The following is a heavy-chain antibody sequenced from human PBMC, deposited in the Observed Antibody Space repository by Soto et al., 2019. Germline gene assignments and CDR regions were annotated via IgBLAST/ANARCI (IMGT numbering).Heavy chain of an antibody. CDR2: ISGSGGST. J-gene: IGHJ4*02. V-gene: IGHV3-23*01. CDR1: GFTFSSYA. CDR3: ANLVASILPREYDY. Sequence: GGSLRLSCAASGFTFSSYAMSWVRQAPGKGLEWVSAISGSGGSTYYADSVKGRFTISRDNSKNTLYLQMNSLRAEDTAVYYCANLVASILPREYDYWGQGTLVTVSS. D-gene: IGHD5-12*01.